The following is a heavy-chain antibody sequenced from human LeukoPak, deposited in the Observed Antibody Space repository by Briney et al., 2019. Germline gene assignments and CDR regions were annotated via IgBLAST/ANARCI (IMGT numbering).Heavy chain of an antibody. CDR2: ISSSSSYI. CDR3: ARDRGGGHMDV. V-gene: IGHV3-21*01. D-gene: IGHD2-15*01. Sequence: GGSLRLSCAASGFTFSSYSMNWVRQAPGKGLEWVSSISSSSSYIYYADPVKGRFTISRDNAKNSLYLQMNSLRAGDTAVYYCARDRGGGHMDVWGKGTTVTISS. CDR1: GFTFSSYS. J-gene: IGHJ6*03.